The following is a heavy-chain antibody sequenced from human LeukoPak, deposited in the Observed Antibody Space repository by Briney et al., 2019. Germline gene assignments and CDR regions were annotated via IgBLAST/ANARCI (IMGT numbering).Heavy chain of an antibody. J-gene: IGHJ4*02. CDR3: AKDRLVVTAGDY. Sequence: ASVKVSCKASGYTFTSYGISWVRQAPGQGLEWMGWINPNSGGTNYAQKFQGRVTMTRDMSTSTVYMELSSLRSEDTAVYYCAKDRLVVTAGDYWGQGTLVTVSS. CDR2: INPNSGGT. CDR1: GYTFTSYG. D-gene: IGHD2-21*02. V-gene: IGHV1-18*01.